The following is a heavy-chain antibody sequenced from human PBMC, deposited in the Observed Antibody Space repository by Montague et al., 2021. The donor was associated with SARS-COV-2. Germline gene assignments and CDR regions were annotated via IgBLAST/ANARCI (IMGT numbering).Heavy chain of an antibody. CDR2: IYYSGST. J-gene: IGHJ6*02. V-gene: IGHV4-39*07. D-gene: IGHD3-9*01. CDR3: ARDGSLRFEILIGPRHYYYGMNV. Sequence: SETLSLTCTVYGRSISSRSYYWGWIRHLPGKGLKWIGSIYYSGSTYYNPSLKSRVTISVDTSKNQFSLKLSSVTAADTAVYYCARDGSLRFEILIGPRHYYYGMNVWGQGTTVTVSS. CDR1: GRSISSRSYY.